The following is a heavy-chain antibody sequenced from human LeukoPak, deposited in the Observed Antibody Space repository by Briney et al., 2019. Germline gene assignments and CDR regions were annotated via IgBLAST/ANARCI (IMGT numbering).Heavy chain of an antibody. Sequence: PGGSLRLSCVASGFTFSSYEMNWVRQAPGKGLEWVSYISSSGSTIYYADSVKGRFTISRDNAKNSLYLQMNSLRAEDTAVYYCARDSYYDILTGYSHFDYWGQGTLVTVSS. D-gene: IGHD3-9*01. CDR3: ARDSYYDILTGYSHFDY. J-gene: IGHJ4*02. CDR1: GFTFSSYE. V-gene: IGHV3-48*03. CDR2: ISSSGSTI.